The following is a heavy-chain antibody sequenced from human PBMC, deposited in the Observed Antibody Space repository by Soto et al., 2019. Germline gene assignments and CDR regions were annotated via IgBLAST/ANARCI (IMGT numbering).Heavy chain of an antibody. J-gene: IGHJ5*02. CDR3: ARSIDP. CDR1: GGSFSGYY. Sequence: SETLSLTCAVYGGSFSGYYWSWIRQHPGKGLEWIGYIYYSGSTYYNPSLKSRVTISVDTSKNQFSLKLGSVTAADTAVYYCARSIDPXGXGTRVTVXX. V-gene: IGHV4-31*11. CDR2: IYYSGST.